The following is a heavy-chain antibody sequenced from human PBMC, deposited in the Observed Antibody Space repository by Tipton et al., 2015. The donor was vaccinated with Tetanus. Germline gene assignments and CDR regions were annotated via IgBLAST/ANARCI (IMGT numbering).Heavy chain of an antibody. CDR3: AKDCITGICYPEH. D-gene: IGHD2-8*01. CDR1: GFPFSSSA. CDR2: ISSTGGKT. V-gene: IGHV3-23*01. Sequence: SLRLSCAASGFPFSSSAMSWVRQTPGRGLEWVSTISSTGGKTYYADSVKGRFTISRDNSENTQFLQLDSLRVEDTAIYFCAKDCITGICYPEHWGQGTLVTVSS. J-gene: IGHJ4*02.